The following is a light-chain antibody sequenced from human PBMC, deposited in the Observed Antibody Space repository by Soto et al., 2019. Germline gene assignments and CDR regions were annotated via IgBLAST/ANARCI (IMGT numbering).Light chain of an antibody. V-gene: IGLV2-8*02. CDR3: SSFAGYNNYVV. J-gene: IGLJ2*01. Sequence: QSALTQPPSASRSPGQSVTISCTGTSSDVGGYNFVSWYQQHPGKAPKLLIYEVSERPSGVPDRFSGSKSGNTASLTVSGLQAEDEADYHCSSFAGYNNYVVFGGGTKVTVL. CDR2: EVS. CDR1: SSDVGGYNF.